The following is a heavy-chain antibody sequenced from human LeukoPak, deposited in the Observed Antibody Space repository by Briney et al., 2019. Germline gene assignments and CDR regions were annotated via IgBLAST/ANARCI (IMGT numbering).Heavy chain of an antibody. CDR3: ARHGFWSGYNYVLDY. Sequence: SETLSLTCTVSGGSISSYYWSWIRQPAGKGLEWIGTIYHSGSTYYNPSLKSRVTISVDTSKNQFSLKLSSVTAADTAVYYCARHGFWSGYNYVLDYWGQGTLVTVSS. V-gene: IGHV4-59*08. J-gene: IGHJ4*02. CDR2: IYHSGST. D-gene: IGHD3-3*01. CDR1: GGSISSYY.